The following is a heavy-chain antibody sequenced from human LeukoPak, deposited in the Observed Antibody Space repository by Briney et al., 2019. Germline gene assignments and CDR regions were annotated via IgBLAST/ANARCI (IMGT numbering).Heavy chain of an antibody. CDR1: GFTFSSYG. D-gene: IGHD2-2*01. J-gene: IGHJ5*02. V-gene: IGHV3-30*02. Sequence: PGGSLRLPCAASGFTFSSYGMHWVRQAPGKGLEWVAFIRYDGSNKYYADSVKGRFTISRDNSKNTLYLQMNSLRAEDTAVYYCAKGVVVPAAFDWFDPWGQGTLVTVSS. CDR3: AKGVVVPAAFDWFDP. CDR2: IRYDGSNK.